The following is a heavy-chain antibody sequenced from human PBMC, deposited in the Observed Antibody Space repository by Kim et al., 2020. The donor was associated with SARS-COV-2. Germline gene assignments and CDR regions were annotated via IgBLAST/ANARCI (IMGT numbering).Heavy chain of an antibody. D-gene: IGHD3-10*01. CDR1: GFTFSSYA. Sequence: GGSLRLSCAASGFTFSSYAMSWVRQAPGKGLEWVSGISGSGGSTYYADSVKGRFTISRDNSKNTLYLQMNSLRAEDTAVYYCAKTVRGVITYYYGMDVWGQVTTVTVSS. CDR3: AKTVRGVITYYYGMDV. J-gene: IGHJ6*02. CDR2: ISGSGGST. V-gene: IGHV3-23*01.